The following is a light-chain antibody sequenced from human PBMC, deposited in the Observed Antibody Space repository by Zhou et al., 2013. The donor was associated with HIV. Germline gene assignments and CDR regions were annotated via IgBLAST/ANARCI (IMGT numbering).Light chain of an antibody. CDR3: QQYKIYQWT. CDR1: QGISKW. CDR2: KAS. J-gene: IGKJ1*01. V-gene: IGKV1-5*03. Sequence: DIQMTQSPSSVSASVGDRITITCRASQGISKWLAWYQQKPGKAPKLLISKASTLESGVPSRFSGSGSGTEFTLTISSLQPDDYASYYCQQYKIYQWTFGQGTKVEIK.